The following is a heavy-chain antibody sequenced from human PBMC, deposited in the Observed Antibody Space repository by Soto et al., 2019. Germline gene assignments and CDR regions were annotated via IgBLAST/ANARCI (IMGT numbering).Heavy chain of an antibody. D-gene: IGHD3-22*01. Sequence: GGSLRLSCAASGFTFSSYAMHWVRQAPGKGLEWVAVISYDGSNKYYADSVKGRFTISRDNSKNTLYLQMNSLRAEDTAVYYCARDWTTMMVNWFDPWGQGTLVTVSS. CDR1: GFTFSSYA. CDR3: ARDWTTMMVNWFDP. CDR2: ISYDGSNK. J-gene: IGHJ5*02. V-gene: IGHV3-30-3*01.